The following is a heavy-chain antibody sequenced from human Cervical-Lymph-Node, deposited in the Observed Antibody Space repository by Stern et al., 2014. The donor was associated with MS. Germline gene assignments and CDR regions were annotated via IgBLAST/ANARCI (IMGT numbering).Heavy chain of an antibody. J-gene: IGHJ3*02. V-gene: IGHV1-69*09. CDR3: ARVPLVVLVPTRGDAFDI. CDR2: IIPMYDIA. Sequence: VQLVQSGAEVRKPGSSVRVSCKTSGGTFSSYTISWVRQVPGQGLEWMGRIIPMYDIANYAQKFQGRVTITADKSTSTAYMELSSLRSEDTAVYYCARVPLVVLVPTRGDAFDIWGQWTMVTVSS. CDR1: GGTFSSYT. D-gene: IGHD2-21*01.